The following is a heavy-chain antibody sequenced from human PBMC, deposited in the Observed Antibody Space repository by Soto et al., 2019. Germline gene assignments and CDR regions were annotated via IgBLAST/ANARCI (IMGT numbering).Heavy chain of an antibody. CDR2: ISGSGDIT. D-gene: IGHD1-1*01. V-gene: IGHV3-23*01. CDR1: GFTFSSYD. CDR3: APTGFDY. J-gene: IGHJ4*02. Sequence: EVQLLESGGGSVQPGGSLRLSCAASGFTFSSYDLSWVRQAPGKGLEWVSIISGSGDITNYAGSVKGRFTISRDNSKNTLYLQMNSLRAEDTAVYYCAPTGFDYWGQGTLVTVSS.